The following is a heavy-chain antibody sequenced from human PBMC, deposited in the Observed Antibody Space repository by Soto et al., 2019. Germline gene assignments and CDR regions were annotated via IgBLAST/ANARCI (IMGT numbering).Heavy chain of an antibody. Sequence: QVQLQESGPGLVKASETLSLTCSVSGDSSSTYYWGWIRQPPGKGLEWIGYINYSGRTNHNPSLKSRSTTAVDTSKIQFSLRLSSVTAGDTAVYYWARSFCSDSVSCNWSAPWGQGTLVTVSS. D-gene: IGHD3-3*01. CDR1: GDSSSTYY. CDR2: INYSGRT. V-gene: IGHV4-59*01. J-gene: IGHJ5*02. CDR3: ARSFCSDSVSCNWSAP.